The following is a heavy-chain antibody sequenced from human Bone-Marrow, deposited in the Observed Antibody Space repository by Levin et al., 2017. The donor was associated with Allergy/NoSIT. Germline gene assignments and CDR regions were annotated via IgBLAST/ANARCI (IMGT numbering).Heavy chain of an antibody. CDR2: IYGDGTT. J-gene: IGHJ2*01. CDR1: GFTVSGDF. Sequence: GESLKISCAASGFTVSGDFMTWVRQAPGKGLEWVSLIYGDGTTKYADSVKGRFTMSRDNLKNRLYLQMNSLRVDDTAVYYCARGLYGTGDLHWYFDLWGRGIVVTVSS. CDR3: ARGLYGTGDLHWYFDL. D-gene: IGHD7-27*01. V-gene: IGHV3-53*01.